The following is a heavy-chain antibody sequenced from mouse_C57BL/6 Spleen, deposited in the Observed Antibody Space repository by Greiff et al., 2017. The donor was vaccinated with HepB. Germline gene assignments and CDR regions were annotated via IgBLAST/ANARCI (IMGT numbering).Heavy chain of an antibody. Sequence: QVQLQQSGAELARPGASVKLSCKASGYTFTRHGISWVKQSTGQGLEWIGEIYPRSGNTYYNEKFTGKATLTSDKSSSTTYMELLSLTSDDSPVYFSARDKDFCSSRATTGYVDFWGTRTAVTVAS. CDR2: IYPRSGNT. D-gene: IGHD1-1*01. J-gene: IGHJ1*03. V-gene: IGHV1-81*01. CDR1: GYTFTRHG. CDR3: ARDKDFCSSRATTGYVDF.